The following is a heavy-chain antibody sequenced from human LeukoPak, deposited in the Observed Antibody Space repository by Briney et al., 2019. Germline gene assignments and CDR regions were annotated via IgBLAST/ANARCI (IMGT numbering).Heavy chain of an antibody. CDR3: ARGGRAAAYYYYMDV. CDR1: GYTFTGYY. J-gene: IGHJ6*03. D-gene: IGHD1-26*01. CDR2: IKPNSGGT. V-gene: IGHV1-2*02. Sequence: ASVPVSCKATGYTFTGYYMHWVRQAPGKGREWMGWIKPNSGGTNYAQKFQGRVSMTRDTSISTAYMELSRLRSDDTAVYYCARGGRAAAYYYYMDVWGKGTTVTVSS.